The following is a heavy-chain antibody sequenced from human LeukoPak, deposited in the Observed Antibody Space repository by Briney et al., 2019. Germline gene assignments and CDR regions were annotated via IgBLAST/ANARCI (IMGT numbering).Heavy chain of an antibody. D-gene: IGHD3-16*01. CDR1: GGTFSSYA. CDR3: ARDYVAPYYYYGMDV. CDR2: IIPIFGIA. J-gene: IGHJ6*02. Sequence: SVKVSCKASGGTFSSYAISWVRQAPGQGREWMGRIIPIFGIANYAQKFQGRVTITADKSTSTAYMELSSLRSEDTAVYYCARDYVAPYYYYGMDVWGQGTTVTVSS. V-gene: IGHV1-69*04.